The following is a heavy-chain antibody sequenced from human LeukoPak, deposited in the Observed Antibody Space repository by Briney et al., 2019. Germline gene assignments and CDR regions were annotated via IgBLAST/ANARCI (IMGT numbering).Heavy chain of an antibody. CDR1: GGSISSSSYY. CDR3: ASPARGYTYGNRFDY. V-gene: IGHV4-39*01. CDR2: IYYSGST. Sequence: PSETLSLTCTVSGGSISSSSYYWGWIRQPPGKGLEWIGTIYYSGSTCYNPSLKSRVTISVDTSKNQFSLKLSSVTAADTAVYYCASPARGYTYGNRFDYWGQGTLVTVSS. D-gene: IGHD5-18*01. J-gene: IGHJ4*02.